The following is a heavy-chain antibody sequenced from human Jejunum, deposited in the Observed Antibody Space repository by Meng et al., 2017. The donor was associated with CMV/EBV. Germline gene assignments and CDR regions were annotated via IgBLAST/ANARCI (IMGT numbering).Heavy chain of an antibody. D-gene: IGHD3-16*01. CDR2: IYYSGST. J-gene: IGHJ4*02. CDR1: GGTISSYF. CDR3: ARDGGGTGADY. V-gene: IGHV4-59*01. Sequence: CTVSGGTISSYFWNWIRQTPGKGLEWMGYIYYSGSTKYNPSLKSRVTISVDTSKNQISLKLSFVTAADTAVYYCARDGGGTGADYWGQGTRVTVSS.